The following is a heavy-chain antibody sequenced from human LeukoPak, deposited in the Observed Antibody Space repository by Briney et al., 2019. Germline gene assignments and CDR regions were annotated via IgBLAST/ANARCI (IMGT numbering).Heavy chain of an antibody. D-gene: IGHD4-23*01. Sequence: GGSLRLSCAASGFTFSSYWMNWVRQAPGKGLVWVSRISSDGSSTTYADSVKGRFSISRDNAKNTLYLQMNSLRVEDTAVYYCARGRPHGNDYWGQGALVTVSS. V-gene: IGHV3-74*01. J-gene: IGHJ4*02. CDR1: GFTFSSYW. CDR2: ISSDGSST. CDR3: ARGRPHGNDY.